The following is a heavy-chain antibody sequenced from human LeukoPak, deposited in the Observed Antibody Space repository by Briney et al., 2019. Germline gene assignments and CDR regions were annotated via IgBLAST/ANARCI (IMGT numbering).Heavy chain of an antibody. CDR3: ARDYGGT. CDR2: TFHPGST. J-gene: IGHJ5*02. V-gene: IGHV4-39*07. D-gene: IGHD4-23*01. CDR1: GLSINSSYYY. Sequence: SETLSLTCTVSGLSINSSYYYWGWMRQPPGKGPGWIGSTFHPGSTHYNPSLKSRVTISVDTSKNQFSLKMTSVTAADTAVYYCARDYGGTWGQGTLVTVSS.